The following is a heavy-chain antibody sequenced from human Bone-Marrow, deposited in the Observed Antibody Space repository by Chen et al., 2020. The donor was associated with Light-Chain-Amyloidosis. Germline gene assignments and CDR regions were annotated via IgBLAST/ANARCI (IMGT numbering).Heavy chain of an antibody. D-gene: IGHD1-26*01. V-gene: IGHV3-30*18. J-gene: IGHJ4*02. CDR3: AKARLYSGSYWGIVDY. Sequence: QVQLVESGGGVVQPGRSLRLSCVASGCTFSSHGIFWVRQAPGKGLEWVALISYDANRDFYADSVKGRFTVSRDNSKNTLYLQMNSLRIEDTAVYYCAKARLYSGSYWGIVDYWGQGTLVTVSS. CDR1: GCTFSSHG. CDR2: ISYDANRD.